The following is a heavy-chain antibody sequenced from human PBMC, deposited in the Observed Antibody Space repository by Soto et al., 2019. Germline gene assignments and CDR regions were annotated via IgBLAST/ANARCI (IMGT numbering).Heavy chain of an antibody. D-gene: IGHD5-18*01. CDR3: ARDHPHSYGVYYFDY. CDR2: IYHSGST. J-gene: IGHJ4*02. CDR1: GGSISSGDYS. V-gene: IGHV4-30-2*01. Sequence: SETLSLTCAVSGGSISSGDYSWSWIRQPPGKGLEWIGYIYHSGSTHYNPSLQSRVTISADTSKNQVSLKVRSVTAADTAVYYCARDHPHSYGVYYFDYWGQGTPVTVSS.